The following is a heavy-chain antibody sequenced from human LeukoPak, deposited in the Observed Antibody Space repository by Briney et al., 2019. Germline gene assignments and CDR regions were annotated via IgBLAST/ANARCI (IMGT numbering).Heavy chain of an antibody. D-gene: IGHD1-26*01. CDR2: INSDGSIT. Sequence: PGGSLRLSCAASGFTFSSYWVHWVRQAPGKGLVWVSRINSDGSITTYADSVKGRFTISRDNAKNTLYLQMNSLRAEDTAVYYCARRGGSGNYYLDYWGQGTLVTVSS. V-gene: IGHV3-74*01. CDR3: ARRGGSGNYYLDY. CDR1: GFTFSSYW. J-gene: IGHJ4*02.